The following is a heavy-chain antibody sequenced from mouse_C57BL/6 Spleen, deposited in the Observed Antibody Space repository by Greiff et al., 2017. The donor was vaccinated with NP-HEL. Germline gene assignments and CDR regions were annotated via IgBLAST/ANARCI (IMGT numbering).Heavy chain of an antibody. D-gene: IGHD1-1*01. V-gene: IGHV5-4*01. J-gene: IGHJ2*01. CDR1: GFTFSSYA. CDR3: ARDRYYGSSYGFDY. Sequence: EVKVEESGGGLVKPGGSLKLSCAASGFTFSSYAMSWVRQTPEKRLEWVATISDGGSYTYYPDNVKGRFTISRDNAKNNLYLQMSHLKSEDTAMYYCARDRYYGSSYGFDYWGQGTTLTVSS. CDR2: ISDGGSYT.